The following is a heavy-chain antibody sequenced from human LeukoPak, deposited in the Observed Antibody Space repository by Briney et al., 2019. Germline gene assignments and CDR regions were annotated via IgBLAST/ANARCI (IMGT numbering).Heavy chain of an antibody. CDR3: ARARDGYNLDY. CDR1: GGSISSSSYY. CDR2: IYISGSP. Sequence: SETLSLTCTVSGGSISSSSYYWSWIRQPAGKGLEWIGRIYISGSPKYNPSLRSRVTMSVDTSKSQFSLKLSSVTAADTAVYYCARARDGYNLDYWGQGTLVTVSS. J-gene: IGHJ4*02. V-gene: IGHV4-61*02. D-gene: IGHD5-24*01.